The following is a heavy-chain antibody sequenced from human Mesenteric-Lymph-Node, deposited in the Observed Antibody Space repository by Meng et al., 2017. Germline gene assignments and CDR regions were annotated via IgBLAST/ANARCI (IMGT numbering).Heavy chain of an antibody. Sequence: VTVQESGPGLVKPSGTLSLTCAVSGGSISRSDWWSWVRQPPGKGLEWIGETSHSGSTNYSPSLKSRVTISLDKSKNQLSLKLNSVTAADTAVYYCASSDYYRSDYWGQGTLVTVSS. J-gene: IGHJ4*02. CDR1: GGSISRSDW. CDR3: ASSDYYRSDY. CDR2: TSHSGST. V-gene: IGHV4-4*02. D-gene: IGHD3-22*01.